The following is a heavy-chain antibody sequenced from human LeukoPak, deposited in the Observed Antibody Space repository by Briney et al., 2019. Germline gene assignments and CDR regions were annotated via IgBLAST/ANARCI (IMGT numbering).Heavy chain of an antibody. Sequence: GGSLRLSCAASGFTFSTYAMHWVRQAPGKGLEYVAAISSKGDYTHYANSVKGRFTISRDNSKNTLYLEMGSLRAEDMAVYYCARPSSSGWYAPFFWGQGTLVTVSS. CDR2: ISSKGDYT. CDR3: ARPSSSGWYAPFF. CDR1: GFTFSTYA. D-gene: IGHD6-19*01. V-gene: IGHV3-64*01. J-gene: IGHJ4*02.